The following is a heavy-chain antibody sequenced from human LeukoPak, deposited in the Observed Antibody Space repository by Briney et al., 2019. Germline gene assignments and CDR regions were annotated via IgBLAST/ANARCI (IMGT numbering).Heavy chain of an antibody. CDR3: ARVVVVVAATRIGYYMDV. CDR1: GYTFTSYD. Sequence: ASVKVSCKASGYTFTSYDINWVRQATGQGLEWMGWMNPNSGNTGYAQKFQGRVTMTRNTSISTAYMELSSLRSEDTAVYYCARVVVVVAATRIGYYMDVWGKGTTVTISS. D-gene: IGHD2-15*01. J-gene: IGHJ6*03. V-gene: IGHV1-8*01. CDR2: MNPNSGNT.